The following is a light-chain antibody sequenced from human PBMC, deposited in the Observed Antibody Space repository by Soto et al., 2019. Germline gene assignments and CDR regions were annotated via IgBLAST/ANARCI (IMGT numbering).Light chain of an antibody. Sequence: DIVMTQSPDSLAVSLGERATINCKSSQSVLYSSNNKNYLAWYQQKPGQPPKLLIYWASIRDSGVPDRFSGSGAAKECALTNSSLQAGDGTVYYCQQYYNTPPTFGQGTKVEIK. CDR1: QSVLYSSNNKNY. CDR2: WAS. CDR3: QQYYNTPPT. V-gene: IGKV4-1*01. J-gene: IGKJ1*01.